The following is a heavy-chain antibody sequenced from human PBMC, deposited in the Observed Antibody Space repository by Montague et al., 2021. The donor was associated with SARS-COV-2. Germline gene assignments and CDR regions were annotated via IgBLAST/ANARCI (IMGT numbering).Heavy chain of an antibody. D-gene: IGHD1-20*01. Sequence: SLRLSCPASGFTFSSYAMHWVRQAPGKGLEWVAVVSYDGSNKYYADSVKGRFTISRDNSKNTLYLQMNSLRAEDTAVYYCARDGYNWNDAVYYYYGMDVWGQGTTVTVSS. J-gene: IGHJ6*02. CDR1: GFTFSSYA. V-gene: IGHV3-30*04. CDR2: VSYDGSNK. CDR3: ARDGYNWNDAVYYYYGMDV.